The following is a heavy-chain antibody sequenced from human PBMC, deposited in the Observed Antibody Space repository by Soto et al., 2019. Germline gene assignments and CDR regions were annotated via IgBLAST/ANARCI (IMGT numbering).Heavy chain of an antibody. CDR1: GVSLSTSGGD. D-gene: IGHD2-15*01. J-gene: IGHJ4*02. V-gene: IGHV2-5*01. CDR2: IYWNDDK. Sequence: SGPTLVNPTQTLTLTCTFCGVSLSTSGGDVGWICQPPGKALEWLALIYWNDDKRYSPSLKSRLTITKDTSKNQVVLTMTNMDAVEKATYYCAHSMYFGVVAPLDYWGQGTLVTVSS. CDR3: AHSMYFGVVAPLDY.